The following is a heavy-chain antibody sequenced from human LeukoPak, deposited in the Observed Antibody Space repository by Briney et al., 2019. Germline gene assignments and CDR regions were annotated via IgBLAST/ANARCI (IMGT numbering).Heavy chain of an antibody. CDR2: IKYDGSHT. CDR3: ATARRQGYNLVDS. Sequence: PGGSLRLSGAASGFIFSNYWMLWVRQAPGKGLVWVSRIKYDGSHTDYADSVKGRFTISRDNAKNTLFLQMNSLRAEDTAVYYCATARRQGYNLVDSWGQGTLVTVSS. V-gene: IGHV3-74*01. D-gene: IGHD5-24*01. J-gene: IGHJ5*02. CDR1: GFIFSNYW.